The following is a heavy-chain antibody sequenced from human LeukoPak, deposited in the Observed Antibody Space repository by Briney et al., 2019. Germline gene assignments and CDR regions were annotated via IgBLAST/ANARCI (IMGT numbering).Heavy chain of an antibody. CDR3: ATYYYYYYYMDV. CDR2: IYYSGST. J-gene: IGHJ6*03. V-gene: IGHV4-39*07. Sequence: SETLSLTCTVSGGSISSSSYYWGWIRQPPGKGLEWIGSIYYSGSTYYNPSLKSRVTISVDTSKNQFSLKLSSVTAADTAVYYCATYYYYYYYMDVWGKGTTVTVSS. CDR1: GGSISSSSYY.